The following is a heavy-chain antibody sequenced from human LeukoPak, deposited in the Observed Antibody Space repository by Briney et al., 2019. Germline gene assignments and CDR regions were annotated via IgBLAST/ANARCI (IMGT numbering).Heavy chain of an antibody. D-gene: IGHD3-10*01. V-gene: IGHV3-48*04. CDR1: GFTFSSYS. CDR2: ISSSGSTI. CDR3: AKDSKRWKTYYYEAGSYYFDY. Sequence: GGSLRLSCAASGFTFSSYSMNWVRQAPGKGLEWVSYISSSGSTIYYADSVKGRFTISRDNAKNSLYLQMNSLRAEDTAVYYCAKDSKRWKTYYYEAGSYYFDYWGQGTRVTVSS. J-gene: IGHJ4*02.